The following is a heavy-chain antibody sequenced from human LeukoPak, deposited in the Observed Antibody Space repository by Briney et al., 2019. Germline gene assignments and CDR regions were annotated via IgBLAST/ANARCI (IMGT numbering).Heavy chain of an antibody. J-gene: IGHJ4*02. CDR3: ARSSGWKYNIDY. D-gene: IGHD6-19*01. V-gene: IGHV1-2*02. CDR1: GYSYTGYY. CDR2: INPNSGGT. Sequence: ASVKVSCKASGYSYTGYYMHWVRQAPGQGLEWMGWINPNSGGTNYAQKFQGRVTMTRDTSISTAYMELSRLRSDDTAMYYCARSSGWKYNIDYWGQGTLVTVSS.